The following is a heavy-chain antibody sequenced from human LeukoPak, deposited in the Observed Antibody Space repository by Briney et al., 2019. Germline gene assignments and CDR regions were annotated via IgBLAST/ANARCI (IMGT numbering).Heavy chain of an antibody. D-gene: IGHD6-6*01. Sequence: GGSLRLSCAASGFTFSGYWMHWVRQAPGKGLVWVSRINSDGSSTSYADSVKGRFTISRDNAKNTLYLQMNSLRAEDTAVYYCARSRQASLYYYGMVAWGQGTTVTVSS. CDR3: ARSRQASLYYYGMVA. CDR2: INSDGSST. J-gene: IGHJ6*02. V-gene: IGHV3-74*01. CDR1: GFTFSGYW.